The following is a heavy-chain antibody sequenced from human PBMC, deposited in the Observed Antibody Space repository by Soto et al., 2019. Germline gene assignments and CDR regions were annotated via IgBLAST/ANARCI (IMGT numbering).Heavy chain of an antibody. CDR2: ISGSGGST. V-gene: IGHV3-23*01. CDR1: GFTFSSYA. CDR3: AKAHYDSSGYYFFDY. J-gene: IGHJ4*02. D-gene: IGHD3-22*01. Sequence: PGGSLRLSCAAPGFTFSSYAMSWVRQAPGKGLEWVSAISGSGGSTYYADSVKGRFTISRDNSKNTLYLQMNSLRAEDTAVYYCAKAHYDSSGYYFFDYWGQGTLVTVSS.